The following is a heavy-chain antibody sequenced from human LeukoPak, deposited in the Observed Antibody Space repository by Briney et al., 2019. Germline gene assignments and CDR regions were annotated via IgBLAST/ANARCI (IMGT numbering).Heavy chain of an antibody. CDR2: IIPIFGTA. D-gene: IGHD2-15*01. V-gene: IGHV1-69*13. CDR1: GGTFSSYA. CDR3: ARSSCSGGSCYNDNWFDP. J-gene: IGHJ5*02. Sequence: SVKVSCKASGGTFSSYAISWVRQAPGQGLEWMGGIIPIFGTANYAQKFQGRVTITADESTSTAYMELSSLRSEDTAVYYCARSSCSGGSCYNDNWFDPWGQGTLVTVSS.